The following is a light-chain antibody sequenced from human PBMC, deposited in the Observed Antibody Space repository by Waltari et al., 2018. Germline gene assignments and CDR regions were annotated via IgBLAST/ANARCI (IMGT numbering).Light chain of an antibody. CDR3: MQALQTAWT. J-gene: IGKJ1*01. CDR1: QSLLHSNGYNY. V-gene: IGKV2-28*01. Sequence: DIVMTQSPLSLPVTPGEPASISCRSSQSLLHSNGYNYLDWYLQNPGPSPQLLIYLGSNRASGVPDRFSGSGSGTDFTLKISRVEAEDVGVYYCMQALQTAWTFGQGTKVEIK. CDR2: LGS.